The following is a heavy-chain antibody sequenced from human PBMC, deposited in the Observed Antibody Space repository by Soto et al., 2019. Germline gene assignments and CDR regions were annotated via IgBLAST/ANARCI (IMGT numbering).Heavy chain of an antibody. CDR2: IVVGSGNT. Sequence: GASVKVSCKASGFTFTSSAVQWVRQARGQRLEWIGWIVVGSGNTSYAQKFQERVTITRDMSTSTAYMELSSLRSEDTAVYYCAAESWWGLPYGMDVWGQGTTVTVS. D-gene: IGHD1-26*01. J-gene: IGHJ6*02. CDR1: GFTFTSSA. CDR3: AAESWWGLPYGMDV. V-gene: IGHV1-58*01.